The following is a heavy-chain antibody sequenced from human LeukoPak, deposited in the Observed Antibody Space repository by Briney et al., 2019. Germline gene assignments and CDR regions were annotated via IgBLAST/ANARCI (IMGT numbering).Heavy chain of an antibody. CDR3: AKDPRPHYDFWSGYFDC. CDR1: GFTFSSYG. J-gene: IGHJ4*02. V-gene: IGHV3-30*02. Sequence: GGSLRLSCAASGFTFSSYGMHWVRQAPGKGLEWVAFIRYDGSNKYYADSVKGRFTISRDNSKNTLYLQMNSLRAEDTAVYYCAKDPRPHYDFWSGYFDCWGQGTLVTVSS. CDR2: IRYDGSNK. D-gene: IGHD3-3*01.